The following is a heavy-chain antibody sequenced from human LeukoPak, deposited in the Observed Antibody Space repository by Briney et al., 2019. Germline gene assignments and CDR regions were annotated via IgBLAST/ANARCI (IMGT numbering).Heavy chain of an antibody. D-gene: IGHD2-21*01. CDR2: INPNSGGT. Sequence: ASVKASCKASGYTFTGYYMHWVRQAPGQGLEWMGWINPNSGGTNYAQKFQGRVTMTRDTSISTAYMELSRLRSDDTAVYYCARDSPFAYCGGDCAEYFDYWGQGTLVTVSS. J-gene: IGHJ4*02. CDR1: GYTFTGYY. CDR3: ARDSPFAYCGGDCAEYFDY. V-gene: IGHV1-2*02.